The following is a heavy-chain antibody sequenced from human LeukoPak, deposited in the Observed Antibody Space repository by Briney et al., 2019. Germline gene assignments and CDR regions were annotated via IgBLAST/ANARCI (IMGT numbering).Heavy chain of an antibody. J-gene: IGHJ4*02. CDR2: INPNSGGT. CDR3: ARGGGSSSWYIYDY. Sequence: GASVKVSCKASGYTFTGYYMHRVRQAPGQGLEWMGWINPNSGGTNYAQKFQGRVTMTRDTSISTAYMELSRLRSDDTAVYYCARGGGSSSWYIYDYWGQGTLVTVSS. CDR1: GYTFTGYY. V-gene: IGHV1-2*02. D-gene: IGHD6-13*01.